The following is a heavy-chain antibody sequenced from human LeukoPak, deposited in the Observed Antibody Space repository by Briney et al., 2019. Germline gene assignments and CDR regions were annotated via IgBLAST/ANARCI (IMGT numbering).Heavy chain of an antibody. CDR1: GFTFSSYA. CDR3: AKDRTAYWDPENWFDP. D-gene: IGHD3/OR15-3a*01. J-gene: IGHJ5*02. CDR2: ISGSGGSP. Sequence: PGGSLRLSRAASGFTFSSYALSSVRQAPGTGVERVSAISGSGGSPFYAASVKGRFTISRDNSKNTLYLQRNSLRAEDTAVYYNAKDRTAYWDPENWFDPWGQGTLVTVSS. V-gene: IGHV3-23*01.